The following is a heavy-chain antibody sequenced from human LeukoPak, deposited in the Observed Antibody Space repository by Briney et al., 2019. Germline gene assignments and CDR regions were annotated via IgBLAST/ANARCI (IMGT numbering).Heavy chain of an antibody. Sequence: GGSLRLSCAASGFTFSSYWMSWVRQAPGKGLEWVANIKQDGSEKYYVDSVKGRFTISRDNAKNSLYLQMNSLRAEDTAVYYCARDWGIAVAGTMNDAFDIWGQGTMVTVSS. CDR3: ARDWGIAVAGTMNDAFDI. D-gene: IGHD6-19*01. CDR2: IKQDGSEK. J-gene: IGHJ3*02. V-gene: IGHV3-7*01. CDR1: GFTFSSYW.